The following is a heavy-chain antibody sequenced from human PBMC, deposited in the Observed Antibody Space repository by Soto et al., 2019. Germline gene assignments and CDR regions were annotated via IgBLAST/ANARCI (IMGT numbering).Heavy chain of an antibody. CDR3: ATDQGTYGPNWIDS. V-gene: IGHV3-23*01. D-gene: IGHD3-10*01. J-gene: IGHJ5*01. CDR1: GFTFSSYA. Sequence: EVQLLESGGGLVQPGGSLRLSCAASGFTFSSYAMSWVRQTPGKGLEWVSTLSGSGGTTYYADSVKGQFTISRDNSKITLDLQMNSLRAEDTAVYYCATDQGTYGPNWIDSLGQGTLVTVSS. CDR2: LSGSGGTT.